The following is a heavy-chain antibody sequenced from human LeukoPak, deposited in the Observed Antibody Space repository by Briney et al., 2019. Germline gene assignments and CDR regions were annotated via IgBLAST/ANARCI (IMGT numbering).Heavy chain of an antibody. J-gene: IGHJ3*02. V-gene: IGHV4-61*02. CDR3: ARDLLHRGYAFDI. CDR2: IYSSGST. CDR1: GGSISSGTYY. D-gene: IGHD5-12*01. Sequence: SETLSLTCTVSGGSISSGTYYWGWIRQPAGKGLEWIGRIYSSGSTNYNPSLKSRVTMSVDTSRNQFSLNLTSVTAADTAIYYCARDLLHRGYAFDIWGQGTMVTVSS.